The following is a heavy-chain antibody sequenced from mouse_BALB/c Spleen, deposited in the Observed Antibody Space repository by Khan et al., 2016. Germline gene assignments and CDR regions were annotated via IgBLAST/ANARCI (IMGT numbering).Heavy chain of an antibody. J-gene: IGHJ2*01. CDR3: ARTARIKY. CDR2: ISYSGST. V-gene: IGHV3-2*02. Sequence: EVQLVESGPGLVKPSQSLSLTCTVTGYSITSGYGWNWIRQFPGNKLEWMGYISYSGSTNYNPSLKSLISITRDTSKNQFFLQLNSVTTKDTATYYWARTARIKYWGQGTTLTVSS. CDR1: GYSITSGYG. D-gene: IGHD1-2*01.